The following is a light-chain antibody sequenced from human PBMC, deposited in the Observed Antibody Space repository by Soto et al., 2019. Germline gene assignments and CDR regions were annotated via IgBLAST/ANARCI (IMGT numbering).Light chain of an antibody. Sequence: QSVLTQPASVSGSPGQSITISCTGTSSDIGGYYYVSWYQHHPGKAPKLLIYQVTNRPSRVSNRFSGSKSGNTASLTISGLQADDEADYYCTSYSSSDIFYVFGTRTKVTVL. CDR2: QVT. J-gene: IGLJ1*01. V-gene: IGLV2-14*01. CDR3: TSYSSSDIFYV. CDR1: SSDIGGYYY.